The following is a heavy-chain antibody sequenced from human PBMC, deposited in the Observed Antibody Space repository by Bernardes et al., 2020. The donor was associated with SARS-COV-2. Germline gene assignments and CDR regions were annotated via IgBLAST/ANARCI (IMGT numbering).Heavy chain of an antibody. CDR2: IKQDGSEK. D-gene: IGHD2-15*01. Sequence: GGSLRLSCAASGFTFSSYWMSWVRQAPGKGLEWVANIKQDGSEKYYVDSVKGRFTISRDNAKNSLYLQMNSLRAEDTAVYYCASPPRGGYCSGGSCPWGQGTLVTVSS. V-gene: IGHV3-7*01. J-gene: IGHJ5*02. CDR1: GFTFSSYW. CDR3: ASPPRGGYCSGGSCP.